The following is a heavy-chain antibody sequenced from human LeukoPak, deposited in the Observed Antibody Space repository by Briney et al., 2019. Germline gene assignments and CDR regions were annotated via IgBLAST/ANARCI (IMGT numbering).Heavy chain of an antibody. CDR3: ARDRLGHFDA. Sequence: GGSLRLSCAASGFTFSDYCMSWIRQAPGKGLEWVSYISSSSSYINYADSVKGRFTISRDNAKNSLYLQMTSLRAEDTAVYYCARDRLGHFDAWGQGALVTVSS. CDR2: ISSSSSYI. V-gene: IGHV3-11*05. CDR1: GFTFSDYC. D-gene: IGHD2/OR15-2a*01. J-gene: IGHJ4*02.